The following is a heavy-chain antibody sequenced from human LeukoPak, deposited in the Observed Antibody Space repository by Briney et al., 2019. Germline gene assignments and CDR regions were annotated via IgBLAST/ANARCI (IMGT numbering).Heavy chain of an antibody. CDR3: ARDPRSWHYFDY. CDR1: GFTFSSYS. Sequence: PGGSLRLSCAASGFTFSSYSMNWVRQAPGKGLEWVSSISSSSSYIYYADSVKGRFTISRDNAKNSLYLQMNSLRAEDTAVYYCARDPRSWHYFDYWGQGTLVTVSS. J-gene: IGHJ4*02. V-gene: IGHV3-21*01. D-gene: IGHD6-13*01. CDR2: ISSSSSYI.